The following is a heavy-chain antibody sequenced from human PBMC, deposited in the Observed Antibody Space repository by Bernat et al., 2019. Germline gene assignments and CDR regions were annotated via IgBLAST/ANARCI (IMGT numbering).Heavy chain of an antibody. J-gene: IGHJ3*02. CDR2: IYSGGRT. CDR3: ARDSSPTTVTTFGDALDI. D-gene: IGHD3-16*01. Sequence: EVQLVETGGDLIQPGGSLRLSCAASGIIVSSNYMSWIRQAPGKGLEWVSVIYSGGRTYYADSVKGRFTISRDNSKNTVYLQMNSLRVDDTAVYYRARDSSPTTVTTFGDALDIWGQGTVVTVSS. V-gene: IGHV3-53*05. CDR1: GIIVSSNY.